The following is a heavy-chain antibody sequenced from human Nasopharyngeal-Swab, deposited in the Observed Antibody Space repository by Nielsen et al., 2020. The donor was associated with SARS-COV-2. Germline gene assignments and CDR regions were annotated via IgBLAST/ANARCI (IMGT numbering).Heavy chain of an antibody. CDR2: INSDGSST. Sequence: GEALKISCAASGFTFSSYWMHWVRQAPGKGLVWVSRINSDGSSTSYADSVKGRFTISRDNAKNTLYLQMNSLRAEDTAVYYCARGYYDFWSGYAGFDPWGRGTLVTVSS. CDR3: ARGYYDFWSGYAGFDP. CDR1: GFTFSSYW. V-gene: IGHV3-74*01. D-gene: IGHD3-3*01. J-gene: IGHJ5*02.